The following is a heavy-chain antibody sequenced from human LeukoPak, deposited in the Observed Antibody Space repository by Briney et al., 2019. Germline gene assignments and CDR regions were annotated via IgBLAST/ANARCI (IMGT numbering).Heavy chain of an antibody. CDR1: GYTFTSYG. Sequence: ASVKVSCKASGYTFTSYGISWVRQAPGQGLEWMGGIIPIFGTANYAQKFQGRVTITADESTSTAYMELSSLRSEDTAVYYCARDRISSWYHSHWFDPWGQGTLVTVSS. CDR3: ARDRISSWYHSHWFDP. V-gene: IGHV1-69*13. CDR2: IIPIFGTA. D-gene: IGHD6-13*01. J-gene: IGHJ5*02.